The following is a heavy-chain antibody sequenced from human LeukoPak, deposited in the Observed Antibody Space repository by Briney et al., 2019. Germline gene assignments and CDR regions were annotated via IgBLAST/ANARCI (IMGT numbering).Heavy chain of an antibody. CDR3: AKTPVAAAGYFDY. D-gene: IGHD6-13*01. CDR2: ISGSGGST. Sequence: GGSLRLSCAASGFTFSSYGMHWVRQAPGKGLEWVSAISGSGGSTYYADSVKGRFTISRDNSKNTLYLQMNSLRAEDTAVYYCAKTPVAAAGYFDYWGQGTLVTVSS. V-gene: IGHV3-23*01. J-gene: IGHJ4*02. CDR1: GFTFSSYG.